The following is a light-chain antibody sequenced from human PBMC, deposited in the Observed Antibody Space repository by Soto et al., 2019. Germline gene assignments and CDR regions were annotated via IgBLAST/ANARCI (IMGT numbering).Light chain of an antibody. CDR2: AAS. CDR3: QQLSYYPPT. CDR1: QDVSSY. V-gene: IGKV1-9*01. J-gene: IGKJ2*01. Sequence: IQMTQSPSSLSAAVGDRVTITCRASQDVSSYLVWYQQKPGRAPELLIYAASTLQSGVPLRFSGSGSGTEFTPPNSSLQPEDVATYYCQQLSYYPPTFGQGTKLEIK.